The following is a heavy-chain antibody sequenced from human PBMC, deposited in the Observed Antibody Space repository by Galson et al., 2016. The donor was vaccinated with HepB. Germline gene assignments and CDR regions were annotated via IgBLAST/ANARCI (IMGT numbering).Heavy chain of an antibody. CDR1: GGSISDYY. J-gene: IGHJ5*02. CDR3: ASCLTPGGWFDP. V-gene: IGHV4-59*01. D-gene: IGHD1-26*01. Sequence: ETLSLTCSVSGGSISDYYWSWIRQPPGKGLEWVGYIYYRGTTNSHPSLKRRATISVDTSKNEFSLKLTSVTAADTAVYYCASCLTPGGWFDPWGQGILVTVSS. CDR2: IYYRGTT.